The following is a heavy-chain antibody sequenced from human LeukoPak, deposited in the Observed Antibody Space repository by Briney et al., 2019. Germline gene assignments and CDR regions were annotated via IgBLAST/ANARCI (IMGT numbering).Heavy chain of an antibody. J-gene: IGHJ5*02. V-gene: IGHV4-34*01. Sequence: SETLSLTCAVYGGSFSGYYWSWIRQPPGKGLEWIGEINHSGSTNYNPSLKSRVTISVDTSKNQFSLKLSSVTAADTAVYYCAGTDIVLMMYASNWFDPWGQGALVTVSP. CDR3: AGTDIVLMMYASNWFDP. D-gene: IGHD2-8*01. CDR2: INHSGST. CDR1: GGSFSGYY.